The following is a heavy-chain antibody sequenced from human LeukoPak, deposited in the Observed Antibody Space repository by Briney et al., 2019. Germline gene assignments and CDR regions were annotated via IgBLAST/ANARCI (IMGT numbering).Heavy chain of an antibody. CDR2: IRSKAYGGTT. Sequence: GRSLRLSCTAPGFTFGDYAMSWVRQAPGKGLEWVGFIRSKAYGGTTEYAASVKGRFTISRDDSKSIAYLQMNSLKTEDTAVYYCTRDFYCTNGVCYTTEWDYWGQGTLVTVSS. J-gene: IGHJ4*02. V-gene: IGHV3-49*04. D-gene: IGHD2-8*01. CDR1: GFTFGDYA. CDR3: TRDFYCTNGVCYTTEWDY.